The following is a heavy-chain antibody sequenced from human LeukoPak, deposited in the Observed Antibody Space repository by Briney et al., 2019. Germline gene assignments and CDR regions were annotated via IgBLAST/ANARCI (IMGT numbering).Heavy chain of an antibody. Sequence: SQTLSLTCTVSGGSISSGSYYWSWIRQPAGKGLEWIGRIYTSGSTNYNPSLKSRVTISVDTSKNQFSLKLSSVTAADTAVYYCARARGLRTNWFDPWGLGTLVTVSS. CDR1: GGSISSGSYY. CDR2: IYTSGST. CDR3: ARARGLRTNWFDP. V-gene: IGHV4-61*02. J-gene: IGHJ5*02. D-gene: IGHD1-1*01.